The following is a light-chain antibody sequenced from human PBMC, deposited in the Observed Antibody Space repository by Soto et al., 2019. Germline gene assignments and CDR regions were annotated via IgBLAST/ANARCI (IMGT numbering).Light chain of an antibody. CDR1: QSVKINS. CDR2: DAS. CDR3: QQYSRTPLT. V-gene: IGKV3-20*01. Sequence: EVVLTQSPGTLSLSPGERATLSCRASQSVKINSLAWYQQKPGQGTRLLISDASSRATGIPDRFSGSGSGTDFTLSISRLEPEDFAVYYCQQYSRTPLTFGGGTKVEIK. J-gene: IGKJ4*01.